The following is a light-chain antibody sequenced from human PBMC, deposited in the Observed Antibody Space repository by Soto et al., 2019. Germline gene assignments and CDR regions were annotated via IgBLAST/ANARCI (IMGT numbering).Light chain of an antibody. CDR2: GAS. Sequence: EIVMTQSPATLSVSPGERATLSCRASQGISSNLAWYQQKPGQAPRLLIYGASTRASGIPARFSGSGSGTECTLTISSLQSEDFAVYYGQHYSIWPYTFGQGTKLESK. CDR3: QHYSIWPYT. V-gene: IGKV3-15*01. J-gene: IGKJ2*01. CDR1: QGISSN.